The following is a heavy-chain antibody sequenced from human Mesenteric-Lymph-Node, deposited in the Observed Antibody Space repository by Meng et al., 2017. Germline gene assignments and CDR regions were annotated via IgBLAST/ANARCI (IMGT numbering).Heavy chain of an antibody. J-gene: IGHJ5*02. CDR3: ARASYGSGSPLGESWFDP. V-gene: IGHV4-31*03. CDR2: IHDSGST. Sequence: QVELKEAGPGLVKHSQTRSLHCTDPGGSSSSDGNDWSWIRQQPGKGLEWIGYIHDSGSTYYNPSLKSRVTISADTSKNQFSLKLSSVTAADTAVYYCARASYGSGSPLGESWFDPWGQGTLVTVSS. CDR1: GGSSSSDGND. D-gene: IGHD3-10*01.